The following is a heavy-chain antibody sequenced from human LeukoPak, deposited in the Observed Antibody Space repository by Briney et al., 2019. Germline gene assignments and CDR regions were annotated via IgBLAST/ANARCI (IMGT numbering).Heavy chain of an antibody. Sequence: PGGSLRLSCAASGFTFSGSAMRWVRQASGKGLEWVGRIRSKANSYATAYAASVKGRFTISRDDSKNTAYLQMNSLKTEDTAVYYCTRHAPGIAVAVLDYWGQGTLVTVSS. CDR3: TRHAPGIAVAVLDY. V-gene: IGHV3-73*01. D-gene: IGHD6-19*01. J-gene: IGHJ4*02. CDR2: IRSKANSYAT. CDR1: GFTFSGSA.